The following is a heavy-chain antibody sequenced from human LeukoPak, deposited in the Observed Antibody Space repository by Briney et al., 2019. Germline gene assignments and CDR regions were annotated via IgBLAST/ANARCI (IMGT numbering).Heavy chain of an antibody. D-gene: IGHD3-16*01. Sequence: PSETLSLTCTVSGGSISSSNYYWGWIRQPPGKGLEWIGSIYYSGSTYDNPSLKSRATISVDTSKNQFSLKLSSVTAADTAVYYCVRGSTLRHYQYWGQGTLVTVSS. CDR3: VRGSTLRHYQY. CDR2: IYYSGST. J-gene: IGHJ4*02. CDR1: GGSISSSNYY. V-gene: IGHV4-39*01.